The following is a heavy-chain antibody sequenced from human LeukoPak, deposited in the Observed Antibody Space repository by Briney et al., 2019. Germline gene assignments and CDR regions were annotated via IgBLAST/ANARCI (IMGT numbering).Heavy chain of an antibody. CDR1: GFTFSSYW. J-gene: IGHJ6*03. Sequence: PGGSLRLSCAASGFTFSSYWMSWVRQAPGKGLEWVANIKQDGSEKYYVDSVKGRFTISRDNAKNSLYLQMNSLRAKDTAVYYCARVLRGNPLWFGESKNYYYYMDVWGKGTTVTISS. CDR2: IKQDGSEK. D-gene: IGHD3-10*01. CDR3: ARVLRGNPLWFGESKNYYYYMDV. V-gene: IGHV3-7*04.